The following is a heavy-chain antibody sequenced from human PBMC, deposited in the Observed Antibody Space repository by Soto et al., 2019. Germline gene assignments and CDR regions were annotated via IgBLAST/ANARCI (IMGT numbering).Heavy chain of an antibody. CDR3: ERDQGLRSPINYYYGMDV. CDR1: GYTFSSYG. V-gene: IGHV1-18*01. CDR2: ISVYNGNI. J-gene: IGHJ6*02. Sequence: QVQLVQSGAEVKKTGASVKVSCKASGYTFSSYGISWVRQAPGQGLEWMGGISVYNGNINYAQKFHGRVTLTTDTSTSTASIELLRRRSDGTAVYYCERDQGLRSPINYYYGMDVWGQGTTVTVSS. D-gene: IGHD4-17*01.